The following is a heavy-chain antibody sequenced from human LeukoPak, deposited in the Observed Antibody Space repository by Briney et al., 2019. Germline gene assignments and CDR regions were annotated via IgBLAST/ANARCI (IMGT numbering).Heavy chain of an antibody. J-gene: IGHJ4*02. CDR2: INPSCGST. Sequence: GASAKVSCKVSGYTFTSYYMHWVRHAPRQGHGWMGIINPSCGSTSYAQKFQGRVTTTRDTTTSTVYMELSSLRSGDTAVYDCARDVGGNDFWSGYTFHWGQGTLVTVSS. CDR1: GYTFTSYY. V-gene: IGHV1-46*01. D-gene: IGHD3-3*01. CDR3: ARDVGGNDFWSGYTFH.